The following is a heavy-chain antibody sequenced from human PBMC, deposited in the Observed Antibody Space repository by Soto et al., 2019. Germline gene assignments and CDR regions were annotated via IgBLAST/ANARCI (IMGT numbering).Heavy chain of an antibody. CDR2: IYHIRST. V-gene: IGHV4-61*01. CDR1: GASVSSSSDY. D-gene: IGHD3-16*01. Sequence: QVQLQESGPGLVKPSETLSLTCTVSGASVSSSSDYWSWIRQPPGKGLEWIGYIYHIRSTKYYPSLKRRVTISVDTSKSQFSLRLRSVTAADTAVYYCARGRLGDAFDIWGQWTMVTVSS. CDR3: ARGRLGDAFDI. J-gene: IGHJ3*02.